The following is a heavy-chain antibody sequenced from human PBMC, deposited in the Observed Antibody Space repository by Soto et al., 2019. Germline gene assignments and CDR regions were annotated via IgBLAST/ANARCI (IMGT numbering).Heavy chain of an antibody. CDR1: GGSISSGGYS. D-gene: IGHD6-19*01. CDR3: ARGPRSGWLDF. CDR2: IYHSGST. V-gene: IGHV4-61*08. Sequence: ETLSLTCAVSGGSISSGGYSWSWIRQPPGKGLEWIGYIYHSGSTNYNPSLKSRVTISVDTSKNQFSLKLSSVTAADTAVYYCARGPRSGWLDFWGLGTLVTVSS. J-gene: IGHJ4*02.